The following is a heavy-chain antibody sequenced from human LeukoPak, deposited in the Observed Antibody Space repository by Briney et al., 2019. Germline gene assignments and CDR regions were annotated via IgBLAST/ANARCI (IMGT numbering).Heavy chain of an antibody. CDR2: ISSSSNYI. CDR1: GFTFSSYS. CDR3: ARDGTGDNIVVVPAAMVYGMDV. Sequence: GGSLRLSCAASGFTFSSYSMNWVRQAPGKGLEWVSSISSSSNYIYYADSLKGRFAISRDNAKNSLYLQMNSLRAEDTAVYYCARDGTGDNIVVVPAAMVYGMDVWGQGTTVTVSS. V-gene: IGHV3-21*01. J-gene: IGHJ6*02. D-gene: IGHD2-2*01.